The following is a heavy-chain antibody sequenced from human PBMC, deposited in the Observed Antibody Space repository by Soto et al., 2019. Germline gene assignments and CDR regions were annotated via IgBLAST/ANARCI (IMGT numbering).Heavy chain of an antibody. CDR1: GFTFSTYG. CDR2: TSYDGNNK. Sequence: QVQLVESGGGVVQPGRSLRLSCAASGFTFSTYGMHWVRQAPGRGLEWVAVTSYDGNNKYYADSVKGRFTISRDNSKNTLYLQMNRLRAEDTSVYYCAKGGGYGSGSYSYYYYYIDVWGKGTTVTVSS. V-gene: IGHV3-30*18. J-gene: IGHJ6*03. CDR3: AKGGGYGSGSYSYYYYYIDV. D-gene: IGHD3-10*01.